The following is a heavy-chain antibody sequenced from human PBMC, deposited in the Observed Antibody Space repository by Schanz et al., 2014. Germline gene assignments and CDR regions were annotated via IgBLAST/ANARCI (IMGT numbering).Heavy chain of an antibody. CDR3: ARAGQDYSDSSGYATYYFGN. Sequence: QVQLVQSGAEVKKPGSSVKVSCKASGGTFSSFSISWVRQAPGQGLEWIGWISTSIGNTNYAQKFQGRVTITADKSTSTAYMELSNLRSEDTAVYYCARAGQDYSDSSGYATYYFGNWGQGTLVTVSS. CDR2: ISTSIGNT. D-gene: IGHD3-22*01. J-gene: IGHJ4*02. CDR1: GGTFSSFS. V-gene: IGHV1-69*08.